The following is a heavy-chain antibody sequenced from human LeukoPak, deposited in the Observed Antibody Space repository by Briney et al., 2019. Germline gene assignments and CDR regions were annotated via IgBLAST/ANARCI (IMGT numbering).Heavy chain of an antibody. CDR1: DGSINSYY. CDR2: FYYSGST. V-gene: IGHV4-59*01. J-gene: IGHJ3*02. CDR3: ARATGTTRNAFDI. Sequence: PSETLFLTCTDSDGSINSYYWSWIRQSPGKGLEWIGYFYYSGSTNYNPSLKSRVTISVDTSKNQVSLKLNSGTAVDTAVYYCARATGTTRNAFDIWGQGTMVTVSS. D-gene: IGHD1-7*01.